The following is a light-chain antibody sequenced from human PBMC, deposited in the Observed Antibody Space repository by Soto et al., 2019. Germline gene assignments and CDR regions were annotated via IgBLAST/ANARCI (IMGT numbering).Light chain of an antibody. Sequence: DIQMTQSPSSLSAPVGGRVTITCRASQGIRRDLCWYQQTPGKAPTRLIYAVSSLRSGVPSSFSGSGSGTEIALTISSLQPEDSANYYCLQHNSYPLTFGGGTKVEIK. CDR2: AVS. J-gene: IGKJ4*01. CDR1: QGIRRD. V-gene: IGKV1-17*01. CDR3: LQHNSYPLT.